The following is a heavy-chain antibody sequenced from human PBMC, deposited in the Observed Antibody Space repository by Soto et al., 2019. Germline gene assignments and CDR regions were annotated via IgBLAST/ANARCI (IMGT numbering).Heavy chain of an antibody. Sequence: SLRLSCAASGFTFSSYGMHWVRQAPGKGLEWVAVISYDGSNKYYADSVKGRFTISRDNSKNTLYLQMNSLRAEDTAVYYCAKDSGSYYGSDVWGQGTTVTVSS. D-gene: IGHD3-10*01. CDR1: GFTFSSYG. J-gene: IGHJ6*02. CDR3: AKDSGSYYGSDV. CDR2: ISYDGSNK. V-gene: IGHV3-30*18.